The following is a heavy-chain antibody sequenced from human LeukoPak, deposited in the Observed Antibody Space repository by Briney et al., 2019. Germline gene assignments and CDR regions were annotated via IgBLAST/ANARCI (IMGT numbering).Heavy chain of an antibody. J-gene: IGHJ3*02. V-gene: IGHV4-59*01. CDR1: GFTFNDYF. CDR3: ARADIVVVPAAIRGAFDI. D-gene: IGHD2-2*02. Sequence: LRLSCAASGFTFNDYFMSWVRQAPGKGLEWIGYIYYSGSTNYNPSLKSRVTISVDTSKNQFSLKPSSVTAADTAVYYCARADIVVVPAAIRGAFDIWGQGTMVTVSS. CDR2: IYYSGST.